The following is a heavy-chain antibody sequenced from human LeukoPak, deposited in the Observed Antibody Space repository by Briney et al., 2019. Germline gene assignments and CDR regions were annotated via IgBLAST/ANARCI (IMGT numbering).Heavy chain of an antibody. CDR3: ARDPHPVSDYGSGSHDY. J-gene: IGHJ4*02. Sequence: PGGSLRLSCAASGFTFSSYWMHWVRPAPGRGLVWVSRINTAGSSTTYADSVKGRFTISRDNAKNTLYLQMNSLRAEDTAVYYCARDPHPVSDYGSGSHDYWGQGTLVTVSS. CDR2: INTAGSST. V-gene: IGHV3-74*01. D-gene: IGHD3-10*01. CDR1: GFTFSSYW.